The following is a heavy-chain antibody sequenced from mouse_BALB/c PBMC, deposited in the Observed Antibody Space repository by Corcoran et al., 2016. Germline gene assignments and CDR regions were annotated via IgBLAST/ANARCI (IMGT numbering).Heavy chain of an antibody. CDR3: ARGSSGYDH. D-gene: IGHD3-1*01. V-gene: IGHV9-1*02. J-gene: IGHJ2*01. CDR1: GYTFTNYG. Sequence: QIQLVQSGPELKKPGETVKISCKASGYTFTNYGMNWVKQAPGKGLKWMGWINTYTGEPTYADDFKGRFAFSLETSASTAYLQINNLKNEDMATYFCARGSSGYDHWGQGTTLTVSS. CDR2: INTYTGEP.